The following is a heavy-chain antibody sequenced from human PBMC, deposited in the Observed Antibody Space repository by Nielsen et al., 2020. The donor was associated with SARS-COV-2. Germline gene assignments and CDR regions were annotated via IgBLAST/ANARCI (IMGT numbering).Heavy chain of an antibody. Sequence: ASVKVSCKASGYTFTSYDINWVRQATGQGLEWMGWMNPNSGNTGYAQKFQGRVTMTRNTSISTAYMELSSLRSEDTAVYYCARVFYSWADHPYYYGSGLPGAFGIWGQGTMVTVSS. D-gene: IGHD3-10*01. V-gene: IGHV1-8*01. CDR1: GYTFTSYD. CDR2: MNPNSGNT. J-gene: IGHJ3*02. CDR3: ARVFYSWADHPYYYGSGLPGAFGI.